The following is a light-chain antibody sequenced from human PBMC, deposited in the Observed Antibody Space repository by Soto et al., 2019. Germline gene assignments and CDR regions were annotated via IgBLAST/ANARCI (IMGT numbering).Light chain of an antibody. V-gene: IGKV3-20*01. J-gene: IGKJ1*01. CDR3: QHYGHALWA. Sequence: TQSPATLSVSPGERATLSCRASQSVNSKLAWYQQKPGQSPRLLMSGASRRATGVPDRFSGSGSGTDFTLTISRLEPEDFAVYYCQHYGHALWAFGQGTKVDIK. CDR2: GAS. CDR1: QSVNSK.